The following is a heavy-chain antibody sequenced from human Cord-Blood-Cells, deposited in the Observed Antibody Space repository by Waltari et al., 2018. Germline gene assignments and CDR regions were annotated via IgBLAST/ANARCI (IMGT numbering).Heavy chain of an antibody. CDR3: ATSAARSYYFDY. D-gene: IGHD6-6*01. CDR1: GYTLTEFP. V-gene: IGHV1-24*01. CDR2: FDPEDGET. J-gene: IGHJ4*02. Sequence: VQLVQSGAEVKKPGASVKVSCKVSGYTLTEFPMPWVRQAPGKGLEWMGGFDPEDGETIYAQKFQGRVSMTEDTSTDTAYMELSSLRSEDTAVYYCATSAARSYYFDYWGQGTLVTVSS.